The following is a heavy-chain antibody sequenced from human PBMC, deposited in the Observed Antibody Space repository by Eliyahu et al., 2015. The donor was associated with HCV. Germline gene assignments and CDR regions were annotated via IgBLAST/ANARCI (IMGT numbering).Heavy chain of an antibody. V-gene: IGHV1-69*06. D-gene: IGHD6-13*01. CDR2: IIPIFGTA. CDR3: ARVKGKAAAGYYYYGMDV. CDR1: GGTFSSYA. J-gene: IGHJ6*02. Sequence: QSGAEVKKPGSSVKVSCKASGGTFSSYAISWVRQAPGQGLEWMGGIIPIFGTANYAQKFQGRVTITADKSTSTAYMELSSLRSEDTAVYYCARVKGKAAAGYYYYGMDVWGQGTTVTVSS.